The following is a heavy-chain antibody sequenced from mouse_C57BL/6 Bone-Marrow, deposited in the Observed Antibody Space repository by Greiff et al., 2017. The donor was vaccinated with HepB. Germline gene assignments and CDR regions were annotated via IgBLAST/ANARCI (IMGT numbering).Heavy chain of an antibody. D-gene: IGHD2-1*01. V-gene: IGHV2-2*01. CDR1: GFSLTRYG. Sequence: QVQLQQSGPGLVQPSQSLSITCTASGFSLTRYGVHWVRQSPGKGLEWLGVIWSGGSTDYNAAFISRLSISKDNSKSQVFFKMNSLQADDTAIYYCARNNLLYYGNPYYAMDYWGQGTSVTVSS. J-gene: IGHJ4*01. CDR2: IWSGGST. CDR3: ARNNLLYYGNPYYAMDY.